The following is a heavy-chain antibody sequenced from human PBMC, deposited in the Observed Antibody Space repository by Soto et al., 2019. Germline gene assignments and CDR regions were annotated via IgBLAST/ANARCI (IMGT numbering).Heavy chain of an antibody. Sequence: GASVKVSCKASGYTFTGYFMHWMRQAPGQGLEWMGWINPNSGGTNYAQQFQGWVTMTRDTSISTAYMELSRLRSDDTAVYYCARDSSGYLYGLDVWGQGTTVTV. D-gene: IGHD3-22*01. J-gene: IGHJ6*02. CDR2: INPNSGGT. CDR3: ARDSSGYLYGLDV. CDR1: GYTFTGYF. V-gene: IGHV1-2*04.